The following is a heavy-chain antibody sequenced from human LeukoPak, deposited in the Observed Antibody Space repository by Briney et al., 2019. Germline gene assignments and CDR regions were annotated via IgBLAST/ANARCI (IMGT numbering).Heavy chain of an antibody. Sequence: PGGSLRLSCAASGFTFSSYSMNWVRQAPGKGLEWVSSISSSSSYIYYADSVKGRFTISRGNAKNSLYLQMNSLRAEDTAVYYCARGSSGWYGAFDIWGQGTMVTVSS. J-gene: IGHJ3*02. D-gene: IGHD6-19*01. CDR1: GFTFSSYS. CDR3: ARGSSGWYGAFDI. CDR2: ISSSSSYI. V-gene: IGHV3-21*01.